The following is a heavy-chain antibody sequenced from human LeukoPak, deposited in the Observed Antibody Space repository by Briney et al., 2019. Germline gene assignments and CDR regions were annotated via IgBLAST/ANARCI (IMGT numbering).Heavy chain of an antibody. J-gene: IGHJ6*02. CDR2: INSDGSST. Sequence: PGGSLRLSCAASGFTFSSYWMHWVRQAPGKGLVWVSRINSDGSSTSYADSVKGRFTISRDNPKNTLYLQMNSLRAEDTAVYYCAKGHYDFWSGYYRSPIYYYYYGMDVWGQGTTVTVSS. CDR1: GFTFSSYW. CDR3: AKGHYDFWSGYYRSPIYYYYYGMDV. V-gene: IGHV3-74*01. D-gene: IGHD3-3*01.